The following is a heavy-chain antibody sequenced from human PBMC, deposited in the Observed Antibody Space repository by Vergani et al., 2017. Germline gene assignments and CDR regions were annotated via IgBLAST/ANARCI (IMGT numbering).Heavy chain of an antibody. V-gene: IGHV3-7*01. CDR3: AKWGYDTVEEGFQH. J-gene: IGHJ1*01. CDR1: GFTFSSYA. CDR2: IKQDGSEK. D-gene: IGHD3-22*01. Sequence: EVQLVESGGGLVQPGGSLRLSCAASGFTFSSYAMSWVRQAPGKGLEWVANIKQDGSEKYYVASVKGRFTISRDNAKNTLYLQMNSLRAEDTAVYYCAKWGYDTVEEGFQHWGQGTLVTVSS.